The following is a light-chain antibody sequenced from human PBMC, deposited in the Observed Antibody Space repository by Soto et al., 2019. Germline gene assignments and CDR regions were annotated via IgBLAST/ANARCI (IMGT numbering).Light chain of an antibody. V-gene: IGKV3D-15*01. CDR2: DAS. Sequence: ESVLTQSPTTLSLSPGDRATLSFRASQSVSSHLAWYQQKPGQAPRLLIYDASERATGIPARFSGTGSGTEFTLTISSLQSEDFAVYFCQQYDDWPITFGQGTRLEI. J-gene: IGKJ5*01. CDR3: QQYDDWPIT. CDR1: QSVSSH.